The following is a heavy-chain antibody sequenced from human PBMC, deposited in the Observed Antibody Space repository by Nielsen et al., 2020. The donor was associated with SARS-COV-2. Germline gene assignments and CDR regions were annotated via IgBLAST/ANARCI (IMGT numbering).Heavy chain of an antibody. CDR3: AKPLWLGELDDY. D-gene: IGHD3-10*01. J-gene: IGHJ4*02. Sequence: GGSLRLSCAASGFTFSSYSMNWVRQAPGKGLEWVSSISSSSSYIYYADSVKGRFTISRDNAKNSLYLQMNSLRAEDTAVYYCAKPLWLGELDDYWGQGTLVTVSS. CDR2: ISSSSSYI. CDR1: GFTFSSYS. V-gene: IGHV3-21*01.